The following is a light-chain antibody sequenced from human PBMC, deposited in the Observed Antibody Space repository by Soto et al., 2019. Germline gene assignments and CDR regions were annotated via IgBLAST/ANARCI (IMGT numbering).Light chain of an antibody. V-gene: IGKV3-11*01. J-gene: IGKJ5*01. CDR2: DAS. CDR1: QSVSSY. Sequence: EIVLTQSPATLSFSPGERATLSFRASQSVSSYLAWYQQKPGQAPRLLIYDASNRATGIPARFSGSGSGTDFTLTISSLEPEDFAVYYCQQRSNWPRTFGQGTRLEIK. CDR3: QQRSNWPRT.